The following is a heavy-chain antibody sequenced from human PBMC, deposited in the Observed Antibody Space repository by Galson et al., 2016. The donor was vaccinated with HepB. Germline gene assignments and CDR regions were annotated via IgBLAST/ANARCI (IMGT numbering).Heavy chain of an antibody. CDR3: AKELWSFRHPAVGYFDY. CDR1: GFTFGSNW. D-gene: IGHD2-21*01. V-gene: IGHV3-7*01. CDR2: IKQSGSEK. Sequence: SLRLSCAGSGFTFGSNWMTWVRQAPGKGLEWVANIKQSGSEKYFADSVKGRFTIPRDNSKNTLYLQMNSLRAEDTAVYFCAKELWSFRHPAVGYFDYWGQGTLVTVSS. J-gene: IGHJ4*02.